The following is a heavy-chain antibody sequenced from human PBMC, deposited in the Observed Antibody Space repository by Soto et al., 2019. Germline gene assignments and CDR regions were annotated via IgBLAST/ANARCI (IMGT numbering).Heavy chain of an antibody. Sequence: GVSLRLSCAASGFTFSSYAMSWVRQAPGKGLEWVSAISGSGGSTYYADSVKGRFTISRDNSKNTLYLQMNSLRAEDTAVYYCAKVSAIAVAGWFVEDAFDIWGQGTMVTVSS. CDR1: GFTFSSYA. V-gene: IGHV3-23*01. J-gene: IGHJ3*02. CDR3: AKVSAIAVAGWFVEDAFDI. CDR2: ISGSGGST. D-gene: IGHD6-19*01.